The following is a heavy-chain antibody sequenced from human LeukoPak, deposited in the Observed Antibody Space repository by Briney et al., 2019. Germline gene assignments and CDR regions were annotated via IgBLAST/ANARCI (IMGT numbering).Heavy chain of an antibody. CDR2: ITTSSTYI. V-gene: IGHV3-21*01. CDR3: ARGKYSSGWFDY. Sequence: PGGPPRLSCAASWFTFSNYSMSWGRQAPGEGLGWVSSITTSSTYISYADSVKGRFTISRDNAKNSLYLQMNSLRAEDTAVYYCARGKYSSGWFDYWGQGTLVTVSS. CDR1: WFTFSNYS. J-gene: IGHJ4*02. D-gene: IGHD6-19*01.